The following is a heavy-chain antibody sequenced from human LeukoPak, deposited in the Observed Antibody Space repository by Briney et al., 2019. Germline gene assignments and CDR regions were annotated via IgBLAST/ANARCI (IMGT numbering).Heavy chain of an antibody. V-gene: IGHV3-23*01. CDR3: AKHLGGNYFDRPFDY. CDR2: ISSGGNT. J-gene: IGHJ4*02. CDR1: GFSFSDNA. D-gene: IGHD3-22*01. Sequence: GGSLRLSCAASGFSFSDNAMTWVRQAPGKGLEWVAVISSGGNTKYADSERGRFSISRDNSKNTLYLQMNSLRAEDTAVNYCAKHLGGNYFDRPFDYWGQGTLVTVSS.